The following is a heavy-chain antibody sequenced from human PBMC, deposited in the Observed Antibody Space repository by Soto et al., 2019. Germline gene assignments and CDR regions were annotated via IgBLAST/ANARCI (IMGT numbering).Heavy chain of an antibody. V-gene: IGHV3-53*04. CDR2: IYSGGST. Sequence: GESLKISCAASGFTVSSNYMSWVRQAPGKGLEWVSVIYSGGSTYYADSVKGRFTISRHNSKNTLYLQMNSLRAEDTAVYYCARDLTDDYIWGSYGYWGQGTLVTVSS. CDR3: ARDLTDDYIWGSYGY. J-gene: IGHJ4*02. CDR1: GFTVSSNY. D-gene: IGHD3-16*01.